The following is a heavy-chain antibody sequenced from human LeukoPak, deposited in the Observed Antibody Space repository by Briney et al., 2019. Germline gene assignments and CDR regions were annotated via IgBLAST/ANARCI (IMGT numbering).Heavy chain of an antibody. CDR1: GGSLSSGGYY. V-gene: IGHV4-30-2*01. CDR2: LDHGGTT. J-gene: IGHJ4*02. CDR3: ARGSGDCSGADCFSGYFAY. Sequence: SQTLSLTCTVSGGSLSSGGYYWSWIRQPPGKGLEWIGELDHGGTTNYNPSLKTRAIMSVDTSKNQFSLKLTSVTAADTAVYYCARGSGDCSGADCFSGYFAYWGQGSLVTVSS. D-gene: IGHD2-21*02.